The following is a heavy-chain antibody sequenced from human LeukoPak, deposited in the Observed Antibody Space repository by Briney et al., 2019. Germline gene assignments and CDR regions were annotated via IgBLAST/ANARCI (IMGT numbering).Heavy chain of an antibody. CDR1: GGSFSGYY. CDR2: INHSGST. Sequence: SETLSLTCAVYGGSFSGYYWSWIRQPPGKWLEWIGEINHSGSTNYNPSLKSRVTISVDTSKNQFSLKLSSVTAADTAVYYCARDVAIVSSRMGYWGQGTLVTVSS. CDR3: ARDVAIVSSRMGY. V-gene: IGHV4-34*01. J-gene: IGHJ4*02. D-gene: IGHD5-12*01.